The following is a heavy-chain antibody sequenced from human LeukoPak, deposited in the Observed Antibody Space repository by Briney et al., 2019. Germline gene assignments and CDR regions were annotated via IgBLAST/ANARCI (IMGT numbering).Heavy chain of an antibody. Sequence: GGSLRLSCAASGFLFRTYAMGWVRQAPGKGLEWVSRISGAGGSKQYADSVKGRFTISRDNSKDTVYLQMNTLRAEDTAVYYCARGHLEWGAWGQGTLVTVSS. CDR3: ARGHLEWGA. CDR1: GFLFRTYA. V-gene: IGHV3-23*01. J-gene: IGHJ5*02. CDR2: ISGAGGSK. D-gene: IGHD3-16*01.